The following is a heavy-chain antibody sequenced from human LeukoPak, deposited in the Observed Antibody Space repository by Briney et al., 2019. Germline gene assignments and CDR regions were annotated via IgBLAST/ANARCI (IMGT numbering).Heavy chain of an antibody. CDR1: GYSFSSYG. J-gene: IGHJ3*02. D-gene: IGHD4-17*01. Sequence: VASVKVSCKASGYSFSSYGISWVRQAPGQGLEWMGWISGNSDNTNYAQNLQGRVTMTTDTSTNTAYMELRSLRSDDTAVYYCAREGSAVTKHAFDIWGQGTMVTVSS. CDR3: AREGSAVTKHAFDI. V-gene: IGHV1-18*01. CDR2: ISGNSDNT.